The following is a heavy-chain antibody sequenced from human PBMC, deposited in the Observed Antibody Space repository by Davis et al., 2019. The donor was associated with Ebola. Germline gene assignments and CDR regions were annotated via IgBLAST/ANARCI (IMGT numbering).Heavy chain of an antibody. Sequence: SETLSLICAVYGGSFSGYYWSWIRQPPGKGLEWIGEINHSGSTYYNPSLKSRVTISVDTSKNQFSLKLSSVTAADTAVYYCAITYGMDVWGKGTTVTVSS. J-gene: IGHJ6*04. V-gene: IGHV4-34*01. CDR2: INHSGST. CDR1: GGSFSGYY. CDR3: AITYGMDV.